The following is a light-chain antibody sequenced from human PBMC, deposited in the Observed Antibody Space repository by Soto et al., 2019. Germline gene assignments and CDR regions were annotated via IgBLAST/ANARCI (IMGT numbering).Light chain of an antibody. CDR3: QQYGNSPT. Sequence: EIVLTQSPGILYLSPGDRATLSCRASQTISSGFLAWYQQKVGQAPRLLIYDASNRATGVPDRFSGSGSGTDFTLSISRLEPEDFAVYWCQQYGNSPTFGQGTKVDI. CDR1: QTISSGF. J-gene: IGKJ1*01. V-gene: IGKV3-20*01. CDR2: DAS.